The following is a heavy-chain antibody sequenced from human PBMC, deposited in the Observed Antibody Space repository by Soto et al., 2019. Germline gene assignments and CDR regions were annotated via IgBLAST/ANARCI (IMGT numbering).Heavy chain of an antibody. CDR3: AREPGAADY. V-gene: IGHV3-66*01. Sequence: EVQLVESGGGLVQPGGSLRLSCAASGFTVSTKYMSWVRQAPGKGLEWVSVIYSGGSTFYADSVRGRFAISRDNSKNTGNIQMNSVRAEDTAVYYCAREPGAADYWGQGTLVTVSS. CDR1: GFTVSTKY. D-gene: IGHD7-27*01. J-gene: IGHJ4*02. CDR2: IYSGGST.